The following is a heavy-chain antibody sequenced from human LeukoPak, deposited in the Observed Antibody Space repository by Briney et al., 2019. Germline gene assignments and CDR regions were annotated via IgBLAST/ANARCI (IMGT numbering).Heavy chain of an antibody. D-gene: IGHD2-8*02. V-gene: IGHV5-51*01. Sequence: GESLKISCKGSGYSFTSYWIGWVRQMPGKGLEWMGIIYPGDSDTRYSPSFQGQVTISADKSVSTAYLQWSSLKASDTAMYYCARHYLLGPPPAGFDYWGQGTLVTVSS. CDR3: ARHYLLGPPPAGFDY. CDR1: GYSFTSYW. CDR2: IYPGDSDT. J-gene: IGHJ4*02.